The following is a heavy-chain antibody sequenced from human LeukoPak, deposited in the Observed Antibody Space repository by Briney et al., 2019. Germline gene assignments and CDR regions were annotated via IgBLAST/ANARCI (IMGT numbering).Heavy chain of an antibody. CDR3: ARGDNSTFDI. J-gene: IGHJ3*02. V-gene: IGHV3-7*04. D-gene: IGHD2/OR15-2a*01. CDR2: IKQGESER. Sequence: GGSLGLSCAASGFTFRSYRMNWVRQAPGKGLEWVASIKQGESERYYVDSVNGRFTISRDNAKNSLYLQMNSLRAEDTAVYYCARGDNSTFDIWGQGTMVTVPS. CDR1: GFTFRSYR.